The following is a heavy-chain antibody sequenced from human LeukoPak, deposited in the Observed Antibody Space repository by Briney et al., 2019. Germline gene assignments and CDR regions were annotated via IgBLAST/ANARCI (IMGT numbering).Heavy chain of an antibody. CDR2: INPTVGDT. CDR1: GYTLTSYY. V-gene: IGHV1-46*01. Sequence: ASVKVSCKASGYTLTSYYMHWVRQAPGQGLEWMGIINPTVGDTIYAQKFQGRVTMTRDMSTSTVYMELSSLRSDDTAVYYCARYGFSSSWQGGWHAFDVWGQGTMVTVSS. J-gene: IGHJ3*01. D-gene: IGHD6-13*01. CDR3: ARYGFSSSWQGGWHAFDV.